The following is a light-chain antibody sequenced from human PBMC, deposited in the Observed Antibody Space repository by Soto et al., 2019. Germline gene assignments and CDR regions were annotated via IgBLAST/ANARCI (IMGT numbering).Light chain of an antibody. CDR2: EVS. J-gene: IGLJ3*02. Sequence: QSALTQPASVSGSPGQSIAISCTGTSSDIGDYNYVSWYQQHAGKAPKLMIYEVSQRPSGVPDRFSGSKSGNTASLTVSGLQAEDEADYYCGSYVGSKSFVFGGGTKLTVL. CDR3: GSYVGSKSFV. V-gene: IGLV2-8*01. CDR1: SSDIGDYNY.